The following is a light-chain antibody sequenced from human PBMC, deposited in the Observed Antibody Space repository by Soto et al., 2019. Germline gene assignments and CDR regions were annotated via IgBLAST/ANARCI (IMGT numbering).Light chain of an antibody. CDR1: SSDVGGYDY. CDR2: EVT. Sequence: QSALTQPPSASGSPEQTVTISCTGTSSDVGGYDYVSWYQQHPGEAPKLIIYEVTKRPSGVPDRFSGSKSGNTASLTVSGLQAEDEADYHCSSYAGGKNFYVFGTGTKVTVL. CDR3: SSYAGGKNFYV. J-gene: IGLJ1*01. V-gene: IGLV2-8*01.